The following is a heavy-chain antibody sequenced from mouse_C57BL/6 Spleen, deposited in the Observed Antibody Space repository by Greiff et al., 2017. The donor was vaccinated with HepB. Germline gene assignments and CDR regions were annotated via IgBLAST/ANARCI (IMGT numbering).Heavy chain of an antibody. CDR3: ARWGYYGSSFDY. CDR2: IYPGSGST. D-gene: IGHD1-1*01. CDR1: GYTFTSYW. V-gene: IGHV1-55*01. Sequence: VQLQQPGAELVKPGASVKMSCKASGYTFTSYWITWVKQRPGQGLEWIGDIYPGSGSTNYNEKFKSKATLTVDTSSSTPYMQLSSLTSEDSAVYYCARWGYYGSSFDYWGQGTTLTVSS. J-gene: IGHJ2*01.